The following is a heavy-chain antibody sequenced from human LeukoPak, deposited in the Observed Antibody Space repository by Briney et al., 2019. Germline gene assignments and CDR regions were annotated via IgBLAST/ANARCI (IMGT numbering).Heavy chain of an antibody. CDR1: GFAFSSYW. Sequence: TGGSLRLSCAASGFAFSSYWMTWVRQAPGKGVEWVANINEGGGEQHYLDSVRGRYSISRDNAKNSLYLQMNSLRAEDTAVYYCAKGGHLDYCGLGTLVTVSS. CDR3: AKGGHLDY. V-gene: IGHV3-7*03. J-gene: IGHJ4*02. CDR2: INEGGGEQ. D-gene: IGHD3-16*01.